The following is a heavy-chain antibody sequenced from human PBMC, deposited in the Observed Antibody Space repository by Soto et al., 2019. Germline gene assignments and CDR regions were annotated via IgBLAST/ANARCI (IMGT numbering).Heavy chain of an antibody. CDR3: AKNQGVELVPLATVDWFDP. CDR1: GITFISEG. V-gene: IGHV3-23*01. J-gene: IGHJ5*02. Sequence: LRLSCVVAGITFISEGMTWVRQARGRGLEWVSGISGSGVSTYYADSVKGRFIISRDNSKSTVYLELNNLSAEDTAVYHCAKNQGVELVPLATVDWFDPWGQGSVVTVSS. D-gene: IGHD1-26*01. CDR2: ISGSGVST.